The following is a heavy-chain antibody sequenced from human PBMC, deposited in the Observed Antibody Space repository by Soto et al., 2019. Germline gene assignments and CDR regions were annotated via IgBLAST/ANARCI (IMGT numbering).Heavy chain of an antibody. CDR3: ARHSWLQQQLDY. Sequence: SETLSLTCAVSGGSISSGGYSWSWIRQPPGKGLEWIGYIYYSGSTNYNPSLKSRVTISVDTPKNQFSLKLSSVTAADTAAYYCARHSWLQQQLDYWGQGTLVTVSS. CDR1: GGSISSGGYS. CDR2: IYYSGST. D-gene: IGHD6-13*01. J-gene: IGHJ4*02. V-gene: IGHV4-61*08.